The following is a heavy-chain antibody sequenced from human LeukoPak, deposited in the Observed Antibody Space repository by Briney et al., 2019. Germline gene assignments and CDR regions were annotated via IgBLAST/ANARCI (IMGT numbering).Heavy chain of an antibody. CDR2: IQYDGSKK. Sequence: WGSLRLSCVASGFTFSSNGMHGVRQAPGKGLEWVTFIQYDGSKKYYADSVKGRFTISRDNSKNTLYLEMNSLRAEDTAVYYYAKDIGSYYDYWGQGILVTVSS. V-gene: IGHV3-30*02. CDR1: GFTFSSNG. J-gene: IGHJ4*02. D-gene: IGHD3-10*01. CDR3: AKDIGSYYDY.